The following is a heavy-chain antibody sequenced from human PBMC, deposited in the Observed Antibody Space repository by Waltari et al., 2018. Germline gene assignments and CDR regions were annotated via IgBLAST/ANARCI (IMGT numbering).Heavy chain of an antibody. CDR2: IRNKANFYST. V-gene: IGHV3-72*01. Sequence: EVQLVESGGGLVQPGGSLRLSCAASGFTFSDHYMDWVRQAPGRGVEGVARIRNKANFYSTEYVPSVKGRFTISRDDSKSSLYLQMNSLKSEDTAVYYCVRIRLGPTTRIFDSWGQGTLVTVSS. CDR1: GFTFSDHY. D-gene: IGHD1-26*01. CDR3: VRIRLGPTTRIFDS. J-gene: IGHJ4*02.